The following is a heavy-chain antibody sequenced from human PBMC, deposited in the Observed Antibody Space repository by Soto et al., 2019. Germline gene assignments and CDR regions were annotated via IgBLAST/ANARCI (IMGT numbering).Heavy chain of an antibody. CDR3: ARAGVDYYGSGSPLGY. CDR2: MNPNSGST. V-gene: IGHV1-8*01. Sequence: ASVKVSCKASGYTFTSYDINWVRQATGQGLEWMGWMNPNSGSTSYAQKFQGRVTMTRDTSTSTVYMELSSLRSEDTAVYYCARAGVDYYGSGSPLGYWGQGTLVTVSS. D-gene: IGHD3-10*01. J-gene: IGHJ4*02. CDR1: GYTFTSYD.